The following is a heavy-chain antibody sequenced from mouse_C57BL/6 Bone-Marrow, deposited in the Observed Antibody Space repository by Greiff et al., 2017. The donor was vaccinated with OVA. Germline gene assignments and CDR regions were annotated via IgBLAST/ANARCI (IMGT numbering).Heavy chain of an antibody. J-gene: IGHJ4*01. V-gene: IGHV5-12*01. CDR2: ISNGGGST. D-gene: IGHD2-4*01. Sequence: EVQGVESGGGLVQPGGSLKLSCAASGFTFSDYYMYWVRQTPEKSLEWVAYISNGGGSTYYPDTVKSRFTISRDNAKNTLYLQLSRLKSEDTAMYYCARLYDYHSMDYWGQGTSVTVSS. CDR1: GFTFSDYY. CDR3: ARLYDYHSMDY.